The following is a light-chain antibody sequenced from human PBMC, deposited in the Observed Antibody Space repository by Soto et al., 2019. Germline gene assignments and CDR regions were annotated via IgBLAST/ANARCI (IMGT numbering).Light chain of an antibody. CDR3: QSYGTSLSGPYV. CDR1: SSNIGAGRD. CDR2: DSN. V-gene: IGLV1-40*01. J-gene: IGLJ1*01. Sequence: QSVLTQPPSVSGAPGQRVTISCTGSSSNIGAGRDVHWYRQLPGAAPKFLISDSNHRPSGVPDRFSVSKSGASASLAITGLRAEDEGDYFCQSYGTSLSGPYVFGTGTKVTVL.